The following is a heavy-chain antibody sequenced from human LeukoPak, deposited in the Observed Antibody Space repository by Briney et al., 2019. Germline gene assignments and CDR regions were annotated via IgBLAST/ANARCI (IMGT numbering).Heavy chain of an antibody. V-gene: IGHV1-69*02. D-gene: IGHD5-18*01. Sequence: SVKLSCKASGGTFSSYTISWVRQAPGQGLEWMGRIIPILGIANYAQKFQGRVTITADKSTSTAYMELSSLRSEDTAVYYCARTGTAMGPPLDYWGQGTLVTVSS. CDR3: ARTGTAMGPPLDY. J-gene: IGHJ4*02. CDR1: GGTFSSYT. CDR2: IIPILGIA.